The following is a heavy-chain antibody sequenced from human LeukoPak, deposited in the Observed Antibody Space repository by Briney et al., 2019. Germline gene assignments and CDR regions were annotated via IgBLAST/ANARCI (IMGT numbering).Heavy chain of an antibody. J-gene: IGHJ4*02. CDR2: IKPDGSDK. CDR1: AFTFTSYW. Sequence: GGSLRLSCAASAFTFTSYWMNWVRRAPGKGLEWVANIKPDGSDKYYVDSVRGRFTISRDNAKKSLYLQMNSLRVEDTALYSSLTGDYRGQGIPVPVSP. CDR3: LTGDY. V-gene: IGHV3-7*01. D-gene: IGHD3-9*01.